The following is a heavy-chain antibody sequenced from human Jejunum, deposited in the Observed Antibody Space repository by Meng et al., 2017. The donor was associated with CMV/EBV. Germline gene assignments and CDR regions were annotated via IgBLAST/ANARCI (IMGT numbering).Heavy chain of an antibody. D-gene: IGHD3-3*01. CDR2: INPDGTAT. CDR3: ARDWSGYIDY. J-gene: IGHJ4*02. Sequence: CAACGFTFDIYWMHWVRQAPGNGLVWVSRINPDGTATNYADSVKGRFTISRDNAKNTLYLQMSGLRVEDTAVYYCARDWSGYIDYWGQGNLVTVSS. CDR1: GFTFDIYW. V-gene: IGHV3-74*01.